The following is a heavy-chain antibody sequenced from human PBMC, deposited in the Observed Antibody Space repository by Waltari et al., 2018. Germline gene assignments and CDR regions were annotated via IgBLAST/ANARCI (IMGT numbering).Heavy chain of an antibody. J-gene: IGHJ6*02. CDR3: AKAHYSGSGSYGSYYYGMDV. CDR2: ISGSGGST. V-gene: IGHV3-23*01. D-gene: IGHD3-10*01. Sequence: EVQLLESGGGLVQPGGSLRLSCAASGFTFSSYAMSWVRQAPGKGVEWVSAISGSGGSTYYADSVKGRFTISRDNSKNTLYLQMNSLRAEDTAVYYCAKAHYSGSGSYGSYYYGMDVWGQGTTVTVSS. CDR1: GFTFSSYA.